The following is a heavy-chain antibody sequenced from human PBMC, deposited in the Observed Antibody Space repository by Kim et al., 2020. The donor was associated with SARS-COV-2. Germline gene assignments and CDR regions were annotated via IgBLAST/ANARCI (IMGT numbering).Heavy chain of an antibody. CDR1: GFTFSSYA. CDR3: AKVGRPHGDFWYFDV. D-gene: IGHD4-17*01. CDR2: IDNSGGRT. Sequence: GGSLRLSCAASGFTFSSYAMGWVRQAPGKGLEWVSGIDNSGGRTYYAASVKGRFAISRDNSKNTLYVHLNSMRADDTAIYYCAKVGRPHGDFWYFDVWGRGTFVTVSS. V-gene: IGHV3-23*05. J-gene: IGHJ2*01.